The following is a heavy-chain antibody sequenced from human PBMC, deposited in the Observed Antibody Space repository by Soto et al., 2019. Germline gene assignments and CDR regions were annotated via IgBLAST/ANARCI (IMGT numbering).Heavy chain of an antibody. V-gene: IGHV3-21*01. CDR3: TRGCSGGSCYPGMDV. Sequence: GGSLRLSCAASGFNFNSYTINWVRQAPGKRLEWLSSISSSGYIFSTDSVRGRFTISRDNAKNSVYLQINSLRAEDTAVYFCTRGCSGGSCYPGMDVWGQGTTVTVSS. CDR1: GFNFNSYT. CDR2: ISSSGYI. J-gene: IGHJ6*02. D-gene: IGHD2-15*01.